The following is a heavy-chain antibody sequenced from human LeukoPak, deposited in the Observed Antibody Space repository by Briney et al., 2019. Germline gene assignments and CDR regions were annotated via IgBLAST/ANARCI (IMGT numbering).Heavy chain of an antibody. CDR2: INHSGST. Sequence: SETLSLTCAVYGGSFSGYYWSWIRQPPGKGLEWIREINHSGSTNYNPSLKSRVTIGTSKNEISLNLTSVTAADTAVYYCARHGFDPVQNVAHWYFDLWGRGTLVTVSS. CDR1: GGSFSGYY. J-gene: IGHJ2*01. D-gene: IGHD3-10*01. V-gene: IGHV4-34*01. CDR3: ARHGFDPVQNVAHWYFDL.